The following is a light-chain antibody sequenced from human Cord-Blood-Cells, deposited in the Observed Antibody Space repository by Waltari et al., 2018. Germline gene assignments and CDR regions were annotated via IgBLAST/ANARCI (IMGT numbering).Light chain of an antibody. CDR1: SSDVGSYNL. V-gene: IGLV2-23*01. J-gene: IGLJ1*01. CDR2: EGS. CDR3: CSYAGSSTYV. Sequence: QSALTQPASVSGSPGQSITISCTGTSSDVGSYNLVSWYQQHPGKAPKLMIYEGSKRPSGCSNRFSGSKSCNTASLTISGLQAEDEADYYCCSYAGSSTYVFGTGTKVTVL.